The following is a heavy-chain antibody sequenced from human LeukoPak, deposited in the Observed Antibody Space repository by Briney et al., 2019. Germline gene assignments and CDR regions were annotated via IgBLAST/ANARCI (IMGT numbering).Heavy chain of an antibody. CDR2: IHVADSDT. CDR1: GYSFATYW. V-gene: IGHV5-51*01. Sequence: GESLKISCKGSGYSFATYWIVWVRQMPGKGLEWMAIIHVADSDTRYSPSFQGQVTISADKSISTAYLQWSSLKASDTAMYYCARQDHWGAFDPWGQGTLVTVSS. J-gene: IGHJ5*02. CDR3: ARQDHWGAFDP. D-gene: IGHD7-27*01.